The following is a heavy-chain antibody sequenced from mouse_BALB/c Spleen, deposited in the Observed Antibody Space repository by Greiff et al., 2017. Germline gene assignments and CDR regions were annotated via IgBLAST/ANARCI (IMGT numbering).Heavy chain of an antibody. CDR2: IYPSDSYT. D-gene: IGHD1-1*01. V-gene: IGHV1-69*02. J-gene: IGHJ2*01. Sequence: VQLQQPGAELVRPGASVKLSCKASGYTFTSYWINWVKQRPGQGLEWIGNIYPSDSYTNYNQKFKDKATLTVDKSSSTAYMQLSSPTSEDSAVYYCTRLITTGNFDYWGQGTTLTVSS. CDR3: TRLITTGNFDY. CDR1: GYTFTSYW.